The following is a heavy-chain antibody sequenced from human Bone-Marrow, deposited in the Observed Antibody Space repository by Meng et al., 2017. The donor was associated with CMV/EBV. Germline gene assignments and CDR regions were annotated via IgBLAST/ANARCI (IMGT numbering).Heavy chain of an antibody. V-gene: IGHV4-39*01. CDR3: ARVGRDYDFWRCAFCGFDP. D-gene: IGHD3-3*01. J-gene: IGHJ5*02. Sequence: GSLRLSCTVSDGSIRSNTYYWGWIRQPPGKGLEWIGSISYSGSTYYNPSLKIRVTISVDTSKNQFSLKLSSVTAVDTAVYDCARVGRDYDFWRCAFCGFDPWGQGTLVTVSS. CDR1: DGSIRSNTYY. CDR2: ISYSGST.